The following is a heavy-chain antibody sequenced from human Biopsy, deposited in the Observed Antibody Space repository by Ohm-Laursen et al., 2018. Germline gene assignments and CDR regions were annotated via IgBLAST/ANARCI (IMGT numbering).Heavy chain of an antibody. CDR1: GGSISSDY. CDR2: IYYSGST. CDR3: ARATNSTGWPYYYCYGMDV. V-gene: IGHV4-59*01. J-gene: IGHJ6*02. Sequence: SQTLSLTCIVSGGSISSDYWSWIRQTPGKGLEWIGYIYYSGSTNYNPSLKSRVTISVDTSKNQFSLRLNSVTAADTAVYYCARATNSTGWPYYYCYGMDVWGQGTTVTVSS. D-gene: IGHD2/OR15-2a*01.